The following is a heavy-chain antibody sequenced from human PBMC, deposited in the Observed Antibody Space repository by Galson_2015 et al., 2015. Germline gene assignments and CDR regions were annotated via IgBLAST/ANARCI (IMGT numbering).Heavy chain of an antibody. Sequence: SETLSLTCTVSGGSISSYYWSWIRQPPGKGLEWIGYIYYSGSTNYNPSLKSRVTISVDTSKNQFSLKLSSVTAADTAVYYCARAHNYGDGWFDPWGQGTLVTVSS. CDR2: IYYSGST. CDR1: GGSISSYY. CDR3: ARAHNYGDGWFDP. J-gene: IGHJ5*02. D-gene: IGHD4-17*01. V-gene: IGHV4-59*01.